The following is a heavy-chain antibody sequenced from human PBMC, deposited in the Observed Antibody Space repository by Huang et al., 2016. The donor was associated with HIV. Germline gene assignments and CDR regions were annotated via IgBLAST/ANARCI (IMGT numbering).Heavy chain of an antibody. V-gene: IGHV4-39*01. Sequence: QLQLQESGPGQVKPSETLSLTCTVSGDFIRSTNYYWGWIRQSPGKGLDWVGSVYQGGSTNYNPSLKSRVTLSVDTARNQFSLRLNSVTAADTAVYYCASQHIGAAATWFWGRGTQVAVSS. CDR3: ASQHIGAAATWF. J-gene: IGHJ4*02. CDR1: GDFIRSTNYY. D-gene: IGHD6-13*01. CDR2: VYQGGST.